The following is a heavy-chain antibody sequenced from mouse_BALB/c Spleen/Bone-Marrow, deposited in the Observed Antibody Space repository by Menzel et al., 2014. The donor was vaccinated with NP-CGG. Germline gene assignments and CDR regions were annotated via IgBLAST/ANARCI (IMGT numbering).Heavy chain of an antibody. D-gene: IGHD4-1*01. V-gene: IGHV14-3*02. CDR3: ARWEYYAMDY. Sequence: EVQLQQSGAELVKPGASVKLSCTASGFNIKDTYMHWVKQRPEQGLEWIGRIDPANGNTKYDPKFQGKATITADTSSDTAYLQLSSLTSEDTAVYYCARWEYYAMDYWGQGTSVTVSS. CDR2: IDPANGNT. J-gene: IGHJ4*01. CDR1: GFNIKDTY.